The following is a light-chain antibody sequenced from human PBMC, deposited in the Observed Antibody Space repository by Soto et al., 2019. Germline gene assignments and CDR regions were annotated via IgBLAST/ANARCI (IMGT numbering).Light chain of an antibody. CDR2: DAS. CDR1: QSVSSN. Sequence: EIVMTQSPATLSVSPGERATLSCRASQSVSSNLVWYQQKPGQAPRLLIYDASTRATSIPARFSGSGSGTEFTLIISSLQSEDSAVYYCQQSNDWPYTFGQGTKLEIK. CDR3: QQSNDWPYT. J-gene: IGKJ2*01. V-gene: IGKV3-15*01.